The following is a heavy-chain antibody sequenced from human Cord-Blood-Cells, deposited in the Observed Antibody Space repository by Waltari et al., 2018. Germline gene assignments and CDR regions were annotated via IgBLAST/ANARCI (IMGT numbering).Heavy chain of an antibody. Sequence: QVTLKDSGPVLVKPTETLTLTCTASASSLRTAIMGVSWIPQPPGKALDWLAHIFSNDEKSYSTSLKSRLTISKDTSKSQVVLTMTNMDPVDTATYYCARIRPVFEYSSSSYYWYFDLWGRGTLVTVSS. V-gene: IGHV2-26*01. CDR1: ASSLRTAIMG. J-gene: IGHJ2*01. CDR3: ARIRPVFEYSSSSYYWYFDL. CDR2: IFSNDEK. D-gene: IGHD6-6*01.